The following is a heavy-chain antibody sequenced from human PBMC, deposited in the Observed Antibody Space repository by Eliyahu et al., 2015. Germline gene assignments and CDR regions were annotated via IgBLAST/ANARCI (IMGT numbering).Heavy chain of an antibody. CDR2: IKPDGSEK. CDR3: ASQTGRYSSFDY. J-gene: IGHJ4*02. V-gene: IGHV3-7*01. Sequence: EVQLVESGGGLVQPGGSLRXXXAASGFTFSNYWMSWVRQAPGKGLEWVANIKPDGSEKYYVDSVKGRFTISRDNAKNSLFLQMNSLRAEDTAVFYCASQTGRYSSFDYWGQGTLVTVSS. CDR1: GFTFSNYW. D-gene: IGHD1-26*01.